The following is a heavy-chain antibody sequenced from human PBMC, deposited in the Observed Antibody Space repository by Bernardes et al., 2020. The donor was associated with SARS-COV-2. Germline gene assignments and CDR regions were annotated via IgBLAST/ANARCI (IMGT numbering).Heavy chain of an antibody. CDR3: ANDAGVDVFFDY. V-gene: IGHV3-23*01. CDR2: LNTDGENT. J-gene: IGHJ4*02. CDR1: GFAFSDFG. D-gene: IGHD7-27*01. Sequence: GGSLRLSCVASGFAFSDFGMAWVRQAPGKGLEWVSTLNTDGENTHYADSVKGRFTISRDNSKNMLYLQMNSLRAEDTAVYHCANDAGVDVFFDYWGQGTLVTVSS.